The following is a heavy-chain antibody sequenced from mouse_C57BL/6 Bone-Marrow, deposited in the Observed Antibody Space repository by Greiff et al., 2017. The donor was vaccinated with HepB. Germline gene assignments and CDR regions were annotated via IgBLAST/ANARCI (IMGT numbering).Heavy chain of an antibody. CDR2: IDPNSGGT. J-gene: IGHJ1*03. CDR3: ARYYYGSSYDWYFDV. Sequence: QVQLQQPGAELVKPGASVKLSCKASGYTFTSYWMHWVKQRPGRGLEWIGRIDPNSGGTKYNEKFKSKATLTVDKPSSTAYMQLSSLTSEASAVYYCARYYYGSSYDWYFDVWGTGTTVTVSS. CDR1: GYTFTSYW. V-gene: IGHV1-72*01. D-gene: IGHD1-1*01.